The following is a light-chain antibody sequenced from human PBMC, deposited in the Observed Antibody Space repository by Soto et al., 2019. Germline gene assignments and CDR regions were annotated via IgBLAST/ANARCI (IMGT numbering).Light chain of an antibody. Sequence: EIVLTQSPGTLSLSPGERATLSCRASQSVSDRYLAWYQQKPGQSPRLLIEGASSRAAGTPERFSGSGSGPDFTLTISRVEPEDVAVYYCQQYESSPHNFGPGTRVD. J-gene: IGKJ3*01. CDR1: QSVSDRY. V-gene: IGKV3-20*01. CDR2: GAS. CDR3: QQYESSPHN.